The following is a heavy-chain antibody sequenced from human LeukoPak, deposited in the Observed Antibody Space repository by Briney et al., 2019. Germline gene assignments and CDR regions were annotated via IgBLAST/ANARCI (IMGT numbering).Heavy chain of an antibody. CDR1: GYKLTNNR. CDR2: IYPGYSDA. J-gene: IGHJ5*02. D-gene: IGHD6-13*01. CDR3: VRFALTSSLDH. V-gene: IGHV5-51*01. Sequence: GKSLKISCKISGYKLTNNRIGWVRQVPGKGLEWMGLIYPGYSDAKYSPSFQGQATLSVDASISTAYLQLSGLRASDTAIYYCVRFALTSSLDHWGQGTLVTVSS.